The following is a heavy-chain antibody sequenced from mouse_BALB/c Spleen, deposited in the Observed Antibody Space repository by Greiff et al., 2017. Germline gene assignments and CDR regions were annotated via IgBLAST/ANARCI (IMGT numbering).Heavy chain of an antibody. V-gene: IGHV1-14*01. J-gene: IGHJ1*01. CDR1: GYTFTSYV. Sequence: EVQLQQSGPELVKPGASVKMSCKASGYTFTSYVMHWVKQKPGQGLEWIGYINPYNDGTKYNEKFKGKATLTSDKSSSTAYMELSSLTSEDSAVCYCAKKYGNYRDWYFDVWGAGTTVTVSS. D-gene: IGHD2-10*02. CDR2: INPYNDGT. CDR3: AKKYGNYRDWYFDV.